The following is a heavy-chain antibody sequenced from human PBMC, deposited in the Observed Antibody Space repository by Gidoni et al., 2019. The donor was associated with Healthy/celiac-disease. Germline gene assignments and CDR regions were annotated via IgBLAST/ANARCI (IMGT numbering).Heavy chain of an antibody. J-gene: IGHJ5*02. CDR2: IIPIFGTA. Sequence: QVQLVQSGAEVKKPGSSVKVSCKASGGTFSSYAISWVRQAPGQGLEWMGGIIPIFGTANYAQKFQGRVTITADESTSTAYMELSSLRSEDTAVYYCARVRVDIVVVVAATWGWFDPWGQGTLVTVSS. V-gene: IGHV1-69*01. D-gene: IGHD2-15*01. CDR1: GGTFSSYA. CDR3: ARVRVDIVVVVAATWGWFDP.